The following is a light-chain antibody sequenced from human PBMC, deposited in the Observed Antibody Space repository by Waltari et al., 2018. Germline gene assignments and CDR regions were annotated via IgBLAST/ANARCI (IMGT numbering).Light chain of an antibody. J-gene: IGKJ1*01. CDR3: QQRSNWPRT. CDR1: QSVSSY. CDR2: DAS. V-gene: IGKV3-11*01. Sequence: EIVLTQSPATLSLSPGERATLSCRASQSVSSYLAWYQQKTDQAPRLLIYDASNRATGIPARFSGSGSGTDFTLTISSLEPEDFAVYYCQQRSNWPRTFGQGTKVEIK.